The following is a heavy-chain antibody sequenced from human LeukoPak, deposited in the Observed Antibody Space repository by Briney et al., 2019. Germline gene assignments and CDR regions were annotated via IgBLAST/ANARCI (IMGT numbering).Heavy chain of an antibody. D-gene: IGHD3-22*01. V-gene: IGHV1-69*04. J-gene: IGHJ3*02. Sequence: ASVKVSCKASGGSFNSYVITWVRQAPGQGLEWMGRIIPILNVANFVQKFQGRVTITADKSTNTAHMELSSLRSEDTAVYYCTREGVYSPDGSGYHRDAFDIWGQGTVVTVSS. CDR3: TREGVYSPDGSGYHRDAFDI. CDR1: GGSFNSYV. CDR2: IIPILNVA.